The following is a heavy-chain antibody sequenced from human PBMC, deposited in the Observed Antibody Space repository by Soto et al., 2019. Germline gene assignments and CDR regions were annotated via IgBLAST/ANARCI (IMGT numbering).Heavy chain of an antibody. CDR2: ISYDGSNK. CDR1: GFTFSSYG. V-gene: IGHV3-30*18. CDR3: AKAESSGYFDY. J-gene: IGHJ4*02. D-gene: IGHD6-19*01. Sequence: GGSLRLSCAASGFTFSSYGMHWVRQAPGKGLEWVAVISYDGSNKYYADSVKGRFTISRDNSKNTLYLQMNSLRAEDTAVYYCAKAESSGYFDYWGQGTLVTVSS.